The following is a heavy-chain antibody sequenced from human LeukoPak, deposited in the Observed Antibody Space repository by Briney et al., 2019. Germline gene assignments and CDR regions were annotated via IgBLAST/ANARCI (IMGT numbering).Heavy chain of an antibody. V-gene: IGHV3-66*01. Sequence: GGSLRLSCTASGFSVKSNYMSWVRQAPGKGLEWVAVIYSGGSAHHAAPVRGRFTISRDKSENTVYLQMNNLRVEDTAVYYCAKVRHMITFGGVIVPRYYFDYWGQGTLVTVSS. D-gene: IGHD3-16*02. CDR2: IYSGGSA. CDR3: AKVRHMITFGGVIVPRYYFDY. J-gene: IGHJ4*02. CDR1: GFSVKSNY.